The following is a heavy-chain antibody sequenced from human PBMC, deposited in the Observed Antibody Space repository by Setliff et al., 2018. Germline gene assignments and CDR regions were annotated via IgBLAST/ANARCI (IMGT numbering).Heavy chain of an antibody. D-gene: IGHD3-22*01. CDR2: IIPVFRTA. J-gene: IGHJ4*02. CDR3: ARDTRDKYDSSGYYLSLDS. CDR1: GGTFSSFA. V-gene: IGHV1-69*13. Sequence: SVKVSCKTSGGTFSSFAVSWVRQAPGQGLEWMERIIPVFRTANYAQKFRGRVTITADEVARTAYMELSTLRSEDTAVYYCARDTRDKYDSSGYYLSLDSWGQGSLVTVSS.